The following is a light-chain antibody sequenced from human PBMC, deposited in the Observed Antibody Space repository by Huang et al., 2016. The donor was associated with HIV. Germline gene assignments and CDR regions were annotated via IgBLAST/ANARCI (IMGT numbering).Light chain of an antibody. CDR1: QGISNS. CDR3: QQYYTSPT. Sequence: DIQMTQSPSSLSAFVGDTVTITCRASQGISNSVAWYQQKPGKAPKLLLYSTSSLESAAPTRFRSGGSGTDYTLTINSLQPEDFATYYCQQYYTSPTFGQGSKVEIK. V-gene: IGKV1-NL1*01. CDR2: STS. J-gene: IGKJ1*01.